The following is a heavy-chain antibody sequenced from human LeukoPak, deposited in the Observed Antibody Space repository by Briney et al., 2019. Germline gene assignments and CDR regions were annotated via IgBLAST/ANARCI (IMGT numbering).Heavy chain of an antibody. V-gene: IGHV1-69*13. CDR3: ASPTYCSSTSCYTFDY. CDR1: GYTFTSYD. CDR2: IIPIFGTA. D-gene: IGHD2-2*02. J-gene: IGHJ4*02. Sequence: SVKVSRKASGYTFTSYDINWVRQATGQGLEWMGGIIPIFGTANYAQKFQGRVTITADESTSTAYMELSNLRSEDTAVYYCASPTYCSSTSCYTFDYWGQGTLVTVSS.